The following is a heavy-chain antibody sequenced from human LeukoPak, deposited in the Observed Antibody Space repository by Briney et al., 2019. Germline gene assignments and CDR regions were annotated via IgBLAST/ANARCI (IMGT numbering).Heavy chain of an antibody. V-gene: IGHV3-43*02. CDR1: RSTFDDYA. CDR3: ARGGGYNWFDP. Sequence: QPGGSLRLSCAASRSTFDDYAMHWVRQAPGKGLEWVSLISGDGGSTYYADSVKGRFTISRDNSKNSLYLQMNSLRTEDTALYYCARGGGYNWFDPWGQGTLVTVSS. D-gene: IGHD3-16*01. CDR2: ISGDGGST. J-gene: IGHJ5*02.